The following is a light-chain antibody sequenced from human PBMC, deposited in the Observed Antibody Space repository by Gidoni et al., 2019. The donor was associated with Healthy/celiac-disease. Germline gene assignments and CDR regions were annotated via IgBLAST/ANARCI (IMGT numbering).Light chain of an antibody. J-gene: IGLJ2*01. V-gene: IGLV3-1*01. CDR2: QDS. CDR1: KLGDKY. Sequence: SYELTPPPSVSVSPGQTASITCSGDKLGDKYACWSQKKPGQSPVLVIYQDSKRPSGIPERFSGSNSGNTATLTISGTQAMDEADYYCQAWDSIVVFGGGTKLTVL. CDR3: QAWDSIVV.